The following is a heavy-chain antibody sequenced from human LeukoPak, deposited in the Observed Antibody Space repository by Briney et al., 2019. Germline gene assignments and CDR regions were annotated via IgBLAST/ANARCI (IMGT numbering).Heavy chain of an antibody. CDR3: ARDRHSSVDY. V-gene: IGHV3-48*01. CDR1: GFTFNTYS. Sequence: GGSLRLSCAASGFTFNTYSMIWVRQAPGKGLEWLSYISGDSRTIYYPDSVEGRFTISRDNAKNSLYLQLISLRAEDTAVYYCARDRHSSVDYWGQGALVTVSS. D-gene: IGHD3-22*01. J-gene: IGHJ4*02. CDR2: ISGDSRTI.